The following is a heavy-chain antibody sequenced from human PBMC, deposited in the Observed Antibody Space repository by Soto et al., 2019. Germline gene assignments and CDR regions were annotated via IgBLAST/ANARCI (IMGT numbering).Heavy chain of an antibody. V-gene: IGHV4-59*01. CDR3: AGGNSSSWYPIFDY. J-gene: IGHJ4*02. Sequence: QVQLQESGPGLVKPSETLSLTCTVSGGSISSYYWSWIRQPPGKGLEWIGYIYYSGSTNYNPSLTSRVTISVDTSKNQFSLKLSSVTAADTAVYYCAGGNSSSWYPIFDYWGQGTLVTVSS. CDR1: GGSISSYY. CDR2: IYYSGST. D-gene: IGHD6-13*01.